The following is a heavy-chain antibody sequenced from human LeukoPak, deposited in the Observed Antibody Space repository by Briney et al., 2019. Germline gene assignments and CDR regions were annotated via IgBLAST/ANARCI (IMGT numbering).Heavy chain of an antibody. CDR3: ASSIAAASAFDY. CDR1: GFTFSSYW. Sequence: GGSLRLSCAASGFTFSSYWMSWVRQAPGKGLEWVANIKQDGSEKYYVDSVKGQFTISRDNAKNSLYLQMNSLRAEDTAVYYCASSIAAASAFDYWGQGTLVTVSS. V-gene: IGHV3-7*01. J-gene: IGHJ4*02. D-gene: IGHD6-13*01. CDR2: IKQDGSEK.